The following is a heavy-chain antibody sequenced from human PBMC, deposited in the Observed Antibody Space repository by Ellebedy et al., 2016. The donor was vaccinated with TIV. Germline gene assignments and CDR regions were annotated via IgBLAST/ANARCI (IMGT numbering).Heavy chain of an antibody. CDR3: ARVPQSDDYGDYWFDP. CDR2: ISYDGSNK. CDR1: GFTFSSFA. V-gene: IGHV3-30-3*01. D-gene: IGHD4-17*01. J-gene: IGHJ5*02. Sequence: GESLKISXAASGFTFSSFAMHWVRQAPGKGLEWVAVISYDGSNKYYADSVKGRFTISRDNSKNTLYLQMNSLRAEDTAVYYCARVPQSDDYGDYWFDPWGQGTLVTVSS.